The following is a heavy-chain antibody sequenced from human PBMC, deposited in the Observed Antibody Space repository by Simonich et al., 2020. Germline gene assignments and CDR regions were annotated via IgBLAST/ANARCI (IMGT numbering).Heavy chain of an antibody. CDR1: GYTFTSYG. CDR3: ARASRGTWWYYYFDY. D-gene: IGHD2-15*01. J-gene: IGHJ4*02. Sequence: QVQLVQSGAEVKKPGASVKVSCKASGYTFTSYGISWVRQAPGQGLEWMGWISAYKGNTTYEQKLQGRVTMTTDTSTSTAYMELRSLRSDDTAVYYCARASRGTWWYYYFDYWGQGTLVTVSS. V-gene: IGHV1-18*01. CDR2: ISAYKGNT.